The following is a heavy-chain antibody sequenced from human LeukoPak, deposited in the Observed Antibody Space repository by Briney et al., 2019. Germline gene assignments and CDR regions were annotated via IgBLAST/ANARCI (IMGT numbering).Heavy chain of an antibody. D-gene: IGHD3-22*01. CDR2: ISGSGSYT. Sequence: PGGSLRLSCAASGFTVSDYSMSWVRRAPGKGLEWVSAISGSGSYTDYADSVKGRFTISKDNSKNTLYMRMSSLRAEDTAVYYCAKRRYDSSGHFDSWGQGTLVTVSS. V-gene: IGHV3-23*01. CDR1: GFTVSDYS. CDR3: AKRRYDSSGHFDS. J-gene: IGHJ4*02.